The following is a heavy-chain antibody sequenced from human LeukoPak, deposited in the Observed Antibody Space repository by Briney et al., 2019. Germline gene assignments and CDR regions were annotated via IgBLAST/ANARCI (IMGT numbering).Heavy chain of an antibody. Sequence: PSETLSLTCTVSGYSISSGYYWGWIRQPPGEGLEWIGSIYHSGSTYYNPSLKSRVTISVDTSKNQFSLKLSSVTAADTAAYYCARDLQWLVPLDYWGQGTLVTVSS. J-gene: IGHJ4*02. D-gene: IGHD6-19*01. V-gene: IGHV4-38-2*02. CDR3: ARDLQWLVPLDY. CDR1: GYSISSGYY. CDR2: IYHSGST.